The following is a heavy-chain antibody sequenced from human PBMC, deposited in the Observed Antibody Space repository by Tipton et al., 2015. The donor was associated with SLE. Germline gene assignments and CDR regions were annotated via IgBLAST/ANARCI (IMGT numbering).Heavy chain of an antibody. V-gene: IGHV4-59*01. J-gene: IGHJ4*02. CDR1: GGSINTYF. Sequence: TLSLTCTVSGGSINTYFWSWVRQPPGKGLEWIGHIYYSGSTDYNPSLKSRVTISVDRSKSQFSLDLSSVTAADTAVYYCAIYKPRNDVFDIWGQGTLVTVSS. D-gene: IGHD1-1*01. CDR2: IYYSGST. CDR3: AIYKPRNDVFDI.